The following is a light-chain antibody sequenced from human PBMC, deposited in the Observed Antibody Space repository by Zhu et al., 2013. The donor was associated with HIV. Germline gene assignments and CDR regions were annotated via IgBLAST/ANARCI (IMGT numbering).Light chain of an antibody. V-gene: IGKV4-1*01. CDR3: QQYYTTPPT. Sequence: DIVMTQSPDSLAVSLGERATINCKSSRSVLYSSDNKNYLAWYVQKPGQPPKLLIYWTSTRESGVPDRFSGSGSGTDFTLTISSLQAEDVAVYYCQQYYTTPPTFGHGTRVEVK. CDR2: WTS. CDR1: RSVLYSSDNKNY. J-gene: IGKJ1*01.